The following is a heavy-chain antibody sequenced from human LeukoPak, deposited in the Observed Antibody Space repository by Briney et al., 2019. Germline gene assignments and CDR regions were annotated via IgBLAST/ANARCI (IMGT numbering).Heavy chain of an antibody. D-gene: IGHD1-26*01. V-gene: IGHV4-59*01. CDR2: IYYSGST. J-gene: IGHJ4*02. Sequence: PSETLSLTCTVSGGSISSYYWSWIRQPPGKGLEWIGYIYYSGSTNYNPSLKSRVTISVDTSKNQFSLKLSSVTAEDTALYYCAKDSSGSLGDFDYWGQGTLVTVSS. CDR3: AKDSSGSLGDFDY. CDR1: GGSISSYY.